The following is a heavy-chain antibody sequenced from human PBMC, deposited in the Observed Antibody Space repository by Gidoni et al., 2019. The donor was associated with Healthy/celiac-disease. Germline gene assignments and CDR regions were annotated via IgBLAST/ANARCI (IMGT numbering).Heavy chain of an antibody. CDR3: ARGSYYDILTGRQFDYYYMDV. J-gene: IGHJ6*03. CDR1: GYTFTGYY. CDR2: INPKSGGT. V-gene: IGHV1-2*02. D-gene: IGHD3-9*01. Sequence: QVQLVQSGAEVKTPGASVKVSCKASGYTFTGYYMHCVRQAPGQGLEWMGWINPKSGGTNNEQKFQGRVTMTRDTSISTAYMELSRLRSDDTAVYYCARGSYYDILTGRQFDYYYMDVWGKGTTVTVSS.